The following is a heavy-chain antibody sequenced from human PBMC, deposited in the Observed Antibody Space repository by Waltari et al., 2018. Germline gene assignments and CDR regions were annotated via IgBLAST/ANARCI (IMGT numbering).Heavy chain of an antibody. V-gene: IGHV3-30-3*01. D-gene: IGHD3-10*01. CDR2: ISYEGSNK. Sequence: QVQLVESGGGVVQPGRSLRLSCAASGFTFSSYAMHWVRQAPGKGLEWVAVISYEGSNKYYADSVKGRFTISRDNSKNTLYLQMNSLRAEDTAVYYCARDGSGSLPLDYWGQGTLVTVSS. CDR3: ARDGSGSLPLDY. CDR1: GFTFSSYA. J-gene: IGHJ4*02.